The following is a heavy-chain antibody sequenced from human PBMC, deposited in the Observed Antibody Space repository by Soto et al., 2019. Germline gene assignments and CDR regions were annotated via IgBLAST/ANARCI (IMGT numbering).Heavy chain of an antibody. CDR2: ISDTSSSI. CDR1: GFTFSTSN. D-gene: IGHD1-1*01. V-gene: IGHV3-21*01. CDR3: ARKYVGTGTRRGRSVDY. Sequence: EVQLVESGGGLVKPGGSLRLSCAASGFTFSTSNMNWVRQAPGKGLQWVSSISDTSSSIYYADSVRGRFTISIDNAKNSLDLQLDSLRADEAAGYYCARKYVGTGTRRGRSVDYLGQGTLVTVAA. J-gene: IGHJ4*02.